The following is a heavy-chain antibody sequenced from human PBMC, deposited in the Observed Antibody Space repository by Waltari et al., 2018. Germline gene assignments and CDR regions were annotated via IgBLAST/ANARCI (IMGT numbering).Heavy chain of an antibody. CDR3: ASNVLRFLEWPGNYYMEV. V-gene: IGHV1-69*05. CDR1: GGTFSSYA. Sequence: QVQLVQSGAEVKKPGSSVKVSCKASGGTFSSYAISWVRQAPGQGLEWMGGIIPIFGTANYAQKFQGRGTITTDESTSTAYMGLSRLRSEEPAVYYCASNVLRFLEWPGNYYMEVWGKGTTVTVSS. D-gene: IGHD3-3*01. CDR2: IIPIFGTA. J-gene: IGHJ6*03.